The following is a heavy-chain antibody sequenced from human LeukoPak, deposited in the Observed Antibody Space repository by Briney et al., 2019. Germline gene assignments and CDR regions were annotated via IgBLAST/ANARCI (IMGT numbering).Heavy chain of an antibody. J-gene: IGHJ4*02. CDR2: ISSSSSYI. CDR1: GFTFSSYS. CDR3: ARAGHRGSGFDY. D-gene: IGHD6-19*01. V-gene: IGHV3-21*01. Sequence: PGGSLRLSCAASGFTFSSYSMNWVRQAPGKGLEWVSSISSSSSYIYYADSVKGRFTISRDNAKNSLYLQMNSLRAEDTAVYYCARAGHRGSGFDYWGQGTLVTVSS.